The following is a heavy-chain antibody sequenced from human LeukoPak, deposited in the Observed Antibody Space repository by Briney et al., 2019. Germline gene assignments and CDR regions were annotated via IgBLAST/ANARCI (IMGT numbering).Heavy chain of an antibody. CDR1: GFIFSSYG. V-gene: IGHV3-23*01. J-gene: IGHJ3*02. CDR2: ISGSGGST. Sequence: TGGTLRLCWAASGFIFSSYGMSWVRQARGKGLELGSAISGSGGSTYCAYFEERQFIISRDNFKNTQFQQMNLLNADNATVYYCAKGVTIPLVYSGSYGDGTDAFDIWGQGTMVSVSS. D-gene: IGHD5-12*01. CDR3: AKGVTIPLVYSGSYGDGTDAFDI.